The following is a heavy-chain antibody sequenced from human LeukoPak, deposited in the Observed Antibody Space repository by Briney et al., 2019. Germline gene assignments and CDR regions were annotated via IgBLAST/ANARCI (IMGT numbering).Heavy chain of an antibody. CDR3: ARFGGSSSWPNWFDP. V-gene: IGHV4-39*07. CDR1: GGSISSSSYY. D-gene: IGHD6-13*01. CDR2: IYYSGST. J-gene: IGHJ5*02. Sequence: SETLSLTCTVSGGSISSSSYYWGWIRQPPGKGLEWIGSIYYSGSTYYNPSLKSRVTISVDTSKNQFSLKLSSVTVADTAVYYCARFGGSSSWPNWFDPWGQGTLVTVSS.